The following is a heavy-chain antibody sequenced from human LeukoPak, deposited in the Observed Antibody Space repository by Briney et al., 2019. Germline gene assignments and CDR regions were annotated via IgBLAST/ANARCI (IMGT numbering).Heavy chain of an antibody. V-gene: IGHV3-53*01. J-gene: IGHJ5*02. CDR1: GFTVSSNS. CDR2: IYSGGNT. Sequence: PGGSLRLSCTVSGFTVSSNSMSWVRQAPGKGLEWVSFIYSGGNTHYSDSVKGRFTISRDNSKNTLYLQMNSLRAEDTAVYYCVKAAGYCSGSSCYPNWFDPWGQGTLVTVSS. CDR3: VKAAGYCSGSSCYPNWFDP. D-gene: IGHD2-15*01.